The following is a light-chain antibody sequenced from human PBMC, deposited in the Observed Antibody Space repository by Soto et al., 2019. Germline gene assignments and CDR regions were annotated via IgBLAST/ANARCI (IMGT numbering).Light chain of an antibody. CDR1: QSISNK. J-gene: IGKJ4*01. Sequence: IVMTQSPTTLSVSPWERATLSGRAGQSISNKLAWYQHKPGQPPRLLIYDTSTRVAGIPARFTGSGSGTDFTLTISSLQSEDFATYYCQQRSNWPLTFGGGTKVDIK. V-gene: IGKV3-15*01. CDR2: DTS. CDR3: QQRSNWPLT.